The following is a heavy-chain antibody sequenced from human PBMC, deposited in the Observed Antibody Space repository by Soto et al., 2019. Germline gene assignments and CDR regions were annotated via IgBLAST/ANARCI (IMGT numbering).Heavy chain of an antibody. CDR3: AKVSGSGWYGLGSDAFDI. V-gene: IGHV3-9*01. D-gene: IGHD6-19*01. J-gene: IGHJ3*02. CDR2: ISWNSGSI. CDR1: GFTFDDYA. Sequence: EVQLVESGGGLVQPGRSLRLSCAASGFTFDDYAMHWVRQAPGKGLEWVSGISWNSGSIGYADSVKGRFTISRDNAKNSLYLQMNSLRAEDTALYYCAKVSGSGWYGLGSDAFDIWGQGTMVTVSS.